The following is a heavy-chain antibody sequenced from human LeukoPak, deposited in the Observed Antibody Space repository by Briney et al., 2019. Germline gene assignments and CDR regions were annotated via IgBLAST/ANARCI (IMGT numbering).Heavy chain of an antibody. D-gene: IGHD3-10*01. V-gene: IGHV4-30-2*01. CDR1: GYSISSGGYS. J-gene: IGHJ5*02. CDR2: IYHSGST. CDR3: ARAPMVRGVIIGWFDP. Sequence: SETLSLTCAVSGYSISSGGYSWSWIRQPPGKGLEWIGYIYHSGSTYYNPSLKSRVTISVDRSKNQFSLKLSSVTAADTAVYYCARAPMVRGVIIGWFDPWGQGTLVTVSS.